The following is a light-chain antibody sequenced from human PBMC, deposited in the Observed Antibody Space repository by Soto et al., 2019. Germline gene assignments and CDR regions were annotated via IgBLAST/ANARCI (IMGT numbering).Light chain of an antibody. CDR2: DVS. V-gene: IGLV2-14*03. J-gene: IGLJ1*01. CDR1: DSDVGGFNY. Sequence: QSVLAQPASVSGAPGQSITISCTGTDSDVGGFNYVSWYQQYPGKAPKLMIYDVSDRPSGVYNRFSGSKSGNTASLTISGLQAEDEADYYCSSYTAYTTYVFGTGTKVTVL. CDR3: SSYTAYTTYV.